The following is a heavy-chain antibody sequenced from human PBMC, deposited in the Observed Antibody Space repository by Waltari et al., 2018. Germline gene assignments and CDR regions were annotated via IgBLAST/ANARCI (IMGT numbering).Heavy chain of an antibody. Sequence: QVQLVQSGAEVKKPGSSVTVSCKASGGTFGRFAISWVRQAAGEGLEWMGGSIPKIGASKYAQKFEGRVTITADDSTRIAYMEVSSLRFEDTAVYFCATDTSPPYWGQGTLVIVSS. D-gene: IGHD2-2*01. CDR2: SIPKIGAS. V-gene: IGHV1-69*01. CDR1: GGTFGRFA. CDR3: ATDTSPPY. J-gene: IGHJ4*02.